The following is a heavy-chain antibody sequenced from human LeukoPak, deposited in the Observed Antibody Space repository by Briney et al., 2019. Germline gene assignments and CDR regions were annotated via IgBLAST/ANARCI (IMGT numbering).Heavy chain of an antibody. D-gene: IGHD6-19*01. J-gene: IGHJ4*02. CDR2: IYYSGST. V-gene: IGHV4-59*08. Sequence: SETLSLTCTVSGGSISSYYWSWIRQPPGKGLEWIGYIYYSGSTNYNPSLKSRVTISVDTSKNQFSLKLSSVTAADTAVYYCARRVAVAGFFDYWGQGTLVTVSS. CDR1: GGSISSYY. CDR3: ARRVAVAGFFDY.